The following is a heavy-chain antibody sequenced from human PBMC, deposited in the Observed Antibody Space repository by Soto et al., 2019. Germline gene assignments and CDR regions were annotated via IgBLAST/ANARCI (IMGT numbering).Heavy chain of an antibody. V-gene: IGHV4-59*07. Sequence: SGTLSLTSTVSGGTLSSYYWSWIRQPPGKGLEWIGYIYYSGSTNYNPSLKSRVTISVDTSKNQFSLKLSSVTAADTAVYYCARTYYYDSSGYYYTNWFDPWGQGTLVTVSS. CDR2: IYYSGST. CDR3: ARTYYYDSSGYYYTNWFDP. D-gene: IGHD3-22*01. J-gene: IGHJ5*02. CDR1: GGTLSSYY.